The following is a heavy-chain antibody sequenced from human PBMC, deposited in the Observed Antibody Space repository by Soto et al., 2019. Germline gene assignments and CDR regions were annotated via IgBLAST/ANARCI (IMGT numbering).Heavy chain of an antibody. CDR1: GGTFSSDA. Sequence: QVQLVQSGAEVQKPGSSVKVSCKGSGGTFSSDAISWVRQAPGQGLEWMGGIIAIFGTANYAQKFQGRVTITADESTSTDYMEVSSLRSEDTAVYYCARGSWLATTKNFDYWGQGTLVTVSS. D-gene: IGHD5-12*01. V-gene: IGHV1-69*01. J-gene: IGHJ4*02. CDR2: IIAIFGTA. CDR3: ARGSWLATTKNFDY.